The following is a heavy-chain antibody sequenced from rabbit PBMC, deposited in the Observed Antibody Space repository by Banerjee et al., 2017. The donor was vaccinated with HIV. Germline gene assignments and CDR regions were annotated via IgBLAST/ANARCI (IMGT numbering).Heavy chain of an antibody. D-gene: IGHD7-1*01. J-gene: IGHJ4*01. CDR3: ARESTDWYYFNL. V-gene: IGHV1S45*01. Sequence: QEQLEESGGDLVKPEGSLTLTCTASGFSFNNNYVMCWVRQAPGKGLEWIACIYAGSSGSTYYASWAKGRFTISRSTRLNTVDLKMTSLTVADTATYFCARESTDWYYFNLWGPGTLVTVS. CDR2: IYAGSSGST. CDR1: GFSFNNNYV.